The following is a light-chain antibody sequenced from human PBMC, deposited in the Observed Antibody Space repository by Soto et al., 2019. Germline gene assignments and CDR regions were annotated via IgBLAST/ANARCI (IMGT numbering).Light chain of an antibody. CDR2: AAS. Sequence: IQMTQSPSSLSASVGDRVTITCQASQDISNHLNWYQQKPGKGPKLLIYAASSLQSGVPSRFSGSGSGTDFTLTISSLQPEDFATYYCLQDYNYPRTFGQGTKVGIK. CDR1: QDISNH. J-gene: IGKJ1*01. V-gene: IGKV1-6*01. CDR3: LQDYNYPRT.